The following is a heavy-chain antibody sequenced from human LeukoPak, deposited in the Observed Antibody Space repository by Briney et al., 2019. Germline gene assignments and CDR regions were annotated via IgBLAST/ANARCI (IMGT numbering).Heavy chain of an antibody. CDR3: ARVVDHDYGDYYLDY. D-gene: IGHD4-17*01. CDR2: IYSGGST. CDR1: GFTVSSND. J-gene: IGHJ4*02. Sequence: GGSLRLSCAASGFTVSSNDMSWVRQAPGKGPECISVIYSGGSTDYADSVKGRLTISRDNSKNTLYLQMNSLRAEDTAVYYCARVVDHDYGDYYLDYWGQGTLVTASS. V-gene: IGHV3-53*01.